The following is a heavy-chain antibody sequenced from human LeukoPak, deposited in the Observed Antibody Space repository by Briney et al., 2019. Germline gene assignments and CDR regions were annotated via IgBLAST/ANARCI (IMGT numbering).Heavy chain of an antibody. D-gene: IGHD3-22*01. J-gene: IGHJ6*02. CDR1: GGSISSYY. CDR3: ARGLDYYDSSGPGWMDV. Sequence: KPSETLSLTCTVSGGSISSYYWSWIRQPPGKGLEWIGYIYYSGSTNYNPSLKSRVTISVDTSKNQFSLKLSSVTAADTAVYYCARGLDYYDSSGPGWMDVWGQGTTVTVSS. CDR2: IYYSGST. V-gene: IGHV4-59*01.